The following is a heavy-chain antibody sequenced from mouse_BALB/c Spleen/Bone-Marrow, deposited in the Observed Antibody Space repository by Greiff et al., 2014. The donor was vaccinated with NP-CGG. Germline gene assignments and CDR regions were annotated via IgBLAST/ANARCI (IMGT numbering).Heavy chain of an antibody. V-gene: IGHV14-3*02. CDR3: ARWGKLGRGYFDV. J-gene: IGHJ1*01. D-gene: IGHD4-1*01. CDR2: IDPANGNT. CDR1: GFNIKDTY. Sequence: EVQLQQSGAELVKPGASVKLSCTASGFNIKDTYMHWVKQRPEQGLEWIGRIDPANGNTKYDPKFQGKATITADTSSNTAYLQLSSLTSEDTAVYYCARWGKLGRGYFDVWGAGITVTVSS.